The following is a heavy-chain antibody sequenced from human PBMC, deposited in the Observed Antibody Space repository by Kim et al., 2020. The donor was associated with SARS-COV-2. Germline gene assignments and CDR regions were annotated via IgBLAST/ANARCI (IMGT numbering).Heavy chain of an antibody. J-gene: IGHJ4*02. D-gene: IGHD3-22*01. Sequence: SVKGRFTISRDNSKKTLYLQMNSLRAEDTAVYYCARGGSDYYVSSGYFDYWGQGTLVTVSS. CDR3: ARGGSDYYVSSGYFDY. V-gene: IGHV3-30*01.